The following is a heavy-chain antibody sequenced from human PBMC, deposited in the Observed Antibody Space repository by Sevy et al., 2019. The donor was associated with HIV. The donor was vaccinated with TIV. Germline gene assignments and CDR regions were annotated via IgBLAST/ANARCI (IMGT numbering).Heavy chain of an antibody. V-gene: IGHV3-30*04. D-gene: IGHD1-26*01. CDR3: ARGENDDEFFQY. J-gene: IGHJ1*01. CDR2: TSYDGSHE. Sequence: GGSLRLSCTVSGFIFSNFAMHWVRQAPGKGLEWVAVTSYDGSHEYYVDSVKGRFTVSRDNSRNILSLEMSSLRRDDTAVYYCARGENDDEFFQYWGQGTLVTVSS. CDR1: GFIFSNFA.